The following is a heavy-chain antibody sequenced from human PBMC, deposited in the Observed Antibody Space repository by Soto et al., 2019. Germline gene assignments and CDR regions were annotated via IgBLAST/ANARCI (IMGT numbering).Heavy chain of an antibody. CDR2: INAGNGNT. V-gene: IGHV1-3*05. CDR3: ARAVAVAADFDY. Sequence: QVQLVQSGDEEKKPGASVKGSCKASGYTFTGYAMHWMRQAPGQRLEWMGWINAGNGNTKYSQKFQGRVTITRDTSASTAYMELSSLRSEDTAVYYCARAVAVAADFDYWGQGTLVTVSS. CDR1: GYTFTGYA. D-gene: IGHD6-19*01. J-gene: IGHJ4*02.